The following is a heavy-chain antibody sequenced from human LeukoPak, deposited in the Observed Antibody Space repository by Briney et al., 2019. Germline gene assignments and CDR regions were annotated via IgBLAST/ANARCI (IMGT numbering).Heavy chain of an antibody. CDR3: ARGYDYGGPYYFDY. CDR2: IHYSGST. CDR1: GGSISNYY. D-gene: IGHD4-23*01. V-gene: IGHV4-59*01. Sequence: PSETLSLTCTVSGGSISNYYWSWIRQPPGKGLVWIGYIHYSGSTNYNPSLKSGVTISVDTSKNQFSLKLSSVTAADTAIYYCARGYDYGGPYYFDYWGQGTLVTVSS. J-gene: IGHJ4*02.